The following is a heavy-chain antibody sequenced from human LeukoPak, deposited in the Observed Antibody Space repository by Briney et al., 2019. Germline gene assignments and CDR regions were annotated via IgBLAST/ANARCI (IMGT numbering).Heavy chain of an antibody. CDR1: GFTFSDYY. CDR3: ARDLSYCSSTSCYGGWFDP. D-gene: IGHD2-2*01. Sequence: KAGGSLRLSCAASGFTFSDYYMSWIRQAPGKGLEWVSYISSSGSTIYYADSVKGRFTISRDNAKNSLYLQMNSLRAEDTAVYYCARDLSYCSSTSCYGGWFDPWGQGTLVTVYS. CDR2: ISSSGSTI. V-gene: IGHV3-11*01. J-gene: IGHJ5*02.